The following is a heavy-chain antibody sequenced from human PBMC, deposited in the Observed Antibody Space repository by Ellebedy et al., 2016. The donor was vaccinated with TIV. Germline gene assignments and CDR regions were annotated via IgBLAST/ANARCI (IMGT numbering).Heavy chain of an antibody. V-gene: IGHV1-69*05. CDR2: IIPIFGTA. Sequence: AASVKVSCKASGGTFSSYAISWVRQAPGQGLEWMGGIIPIFGTANYAQKLQGRVTMTTDTSTSTAYMELRSLRSDDTAVYYCARHQSTPYYYGMDVWGQGTTVTVSS. D-gene: IGHD2-2*01. CDR1: GGTFSSYA. CDR3: ARHQSTPYYYGMDV. J-gene: IGHJ6*02.